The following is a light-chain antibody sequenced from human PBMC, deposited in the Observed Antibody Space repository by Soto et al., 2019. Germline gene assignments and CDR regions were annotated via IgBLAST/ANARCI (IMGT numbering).Light chain of an antibody. CDR2: DNN. Sequence: QSVLTQPPSVSAAPGQKVTISCSGSSSNIGNNYASWYQHLPGTAPKLLIYDNNKRPSGIPDRFSGSKSGTSATLGITGLQTGDEADYYCGTWDSSLSAGVFGGGTKLTVL. CDR3: GTWDSSLSAGV. J-gene: IGLJ2*01. V-gene: IGLV1-51*01. CDR1: SSNIGNNY.